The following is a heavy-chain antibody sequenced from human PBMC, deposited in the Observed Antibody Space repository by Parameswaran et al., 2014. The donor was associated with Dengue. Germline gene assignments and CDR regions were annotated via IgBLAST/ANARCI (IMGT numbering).Heavy chain of an antibody. V-gene: IGHV3-23*01. Sequence: RWIRQPPGKGLEWVSAISGSGGSTYYADSVKGRFTISRDNSKNTLYLQMNSLRAEDTAVYYCAKRAGYSSGWRFDYWGQGTLVTVSS. CDR2: ISGSGGST. D-gene: IGHD6-19*01. J-gene: IGHJ4*02. CDR3: AKRAGYSSGWRFDY.